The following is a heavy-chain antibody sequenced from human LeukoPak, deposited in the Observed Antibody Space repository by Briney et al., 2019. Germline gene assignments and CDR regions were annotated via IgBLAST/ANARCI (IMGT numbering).Heavy chain of an antibody. CDR2: IYSSGST. CDR3: AREKNGEGNWFDP. D-gene: IGHD4-17*01. J-gene: IGHJ5*02. Sequence: SETLSLTCTVSGGSISSYYWTWIRQPPGKGLEWIGYIYSSGSTNYNPSLKSRVTISVDTSRNQFSLKLSSVTAADTAVYYCAREKNGEGNWFDPWGQGTLVTVSS. CDR1: GGSISSYY. V-gene: IGHV4-59*12.